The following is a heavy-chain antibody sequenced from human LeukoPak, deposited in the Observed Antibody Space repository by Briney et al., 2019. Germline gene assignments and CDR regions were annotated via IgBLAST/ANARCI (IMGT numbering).Heavy chain of an antibody. V-gene: IGHV1-2*02. D-gene: IGHD4-17*01. Sequence: VASVKVSCKASGYTFTGYYMHWVRQAPGQGLEWMGWINPNSGGTNYAQKFQGRVTMTRDTSISTAYMELSRLRSDDTAVYYCARDWSDYGPPTDWGQGTLVTVSS. CDR2: INPNSGGT. J-gene: IGHJ4*02. CDR3: ARDWSDYGPPTD. CDR1: GYTFTGYY.